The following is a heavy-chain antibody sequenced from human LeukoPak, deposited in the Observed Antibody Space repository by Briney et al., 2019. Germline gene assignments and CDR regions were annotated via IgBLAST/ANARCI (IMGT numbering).Heavy chain of an antibody. J-gene: IGHJ4*02. CDR1: GFTFSSYA. D-gene: IGHD6-19*01. CDR3: AKALRGGWTRFDY. V-gene: IGHV3-23*01. CDR2: IRGSGGST. Sequence: GGSLRLSCAASGFTFSSYAMSWVRQAPGKGLEWVSAIRGSGGSTYYADSVKGRFTISRDNSKNTLYLQMNSLRAEDTAVYYCAKALRGGWTRFDYWGQGTLVTVSS.